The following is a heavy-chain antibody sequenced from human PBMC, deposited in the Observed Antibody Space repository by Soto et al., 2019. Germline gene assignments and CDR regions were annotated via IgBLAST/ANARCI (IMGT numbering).Heavy chain of an antibody. CDR2: IWYDGSNK. J-gene: IGHJ6*02. D-gene: IGHD2-15*01. CDR1: GFTFCSYG. V-gene: IGHV3-33*01. Sequence: GGSLRLSCAASGFTFCSYGMHWVRQAPGKGLEWVAVIWYDGSNKYYADSVKGRFTISRDNSKNTLYLQMNSLRAEDTAVYYCARDRSDIVVVVAAPSYGMDVWGQGTTVTVSS. CDR3: ARDRSDIVVVVAAPSYGMDV.